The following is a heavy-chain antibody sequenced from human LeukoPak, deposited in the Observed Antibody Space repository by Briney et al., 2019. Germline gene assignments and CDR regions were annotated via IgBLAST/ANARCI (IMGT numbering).Heavy chain of an antibody. CDR1: GFDFDDYG. D-gene: IGHD2-15*01. Sequence: PGGSLRLSCAASGFDFDDYGMSWVRQAPGKGLQWVSNINWNGDRTAYGDSVKGRFTISRDNAKNSLSLQMNSLRAEDTAVYYCARCSGSSTYHSDDYWGQGTLVTVSS. J-gene: IGHJ4*02. CDR3: ARCSGSSTYHSDDY. V-gene: IGHV3-20*04. CDR2: INWNGDRT.